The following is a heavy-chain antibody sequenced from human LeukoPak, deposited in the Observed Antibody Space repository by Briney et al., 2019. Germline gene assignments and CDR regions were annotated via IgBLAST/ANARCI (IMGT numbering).Heavy chain of an antibody. D-gene: IGHD6-19*01. CDR1: GFTFSSYW. CDR3: AKRSAESSGYFNY. Sequence: GGSLRLSCAASGFTFSSYWMHWVRHAPGKGLVWVSRINSDGSSTSYADSVKGRFTISRDNSKNTLYLQMNSLRAEDTAVYYCAKRSAESSGYFNYWGQGILVTVSS. V-gene: IGHV3-74*01. CDR2: INSDGSST. J-gene: IGHJ4*02.